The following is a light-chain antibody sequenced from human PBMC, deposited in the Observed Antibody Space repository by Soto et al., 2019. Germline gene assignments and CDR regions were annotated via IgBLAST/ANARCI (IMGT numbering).Light chain of an antibody. CDR3: SSYTSSITVV. CDR2: EVS. Sequence: QSALTQPASVSGSPGQSITISCTGTSGDVGGYNFVAWYQQHPGKAPKLMIYEVSNRPSGVSDRFSGSKSGNTASLTISGLQAVDEADYYCSSYTSSITVVFGGGTKLTVL. J-gene: IGLJ2*01. CDR1: SGDVGGYNF. V-gene: IGLV2-14*01.